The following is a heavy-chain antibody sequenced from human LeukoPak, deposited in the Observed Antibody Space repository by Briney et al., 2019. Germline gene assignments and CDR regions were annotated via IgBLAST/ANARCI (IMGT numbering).Heavy chain of an antibody. CDR1: GFTFSSYA. Sequence: SGGSLRLSCAASGFTFSSYAMSWVRQAPGKGLEWVSAISGSGGSTYYADSVKGRFTISRDNSKNTLYLQMNSLRAEDTAVYYCAKRRQDVVSCDYWGQGTLVTVSS. J-gene: IGHJ4*02. V-gene: IGHV3-23*01. D-gene: IGHD3-22*01. CDR2: ISGSGGST. CDR3: AKRRQDVVSCDY.